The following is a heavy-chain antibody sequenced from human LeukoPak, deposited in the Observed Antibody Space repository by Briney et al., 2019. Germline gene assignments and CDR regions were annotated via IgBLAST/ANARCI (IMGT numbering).Heavy chain of an antibody. CDR3: ARDSSGPLY. D-gene: IGHD6-19*01. V-gene: IGHV3-23*01. CDR2: MTGSGGST. Sequence: GGSLRLSCAASGFTFSTYAMSWVRQTPGKGLEWVSAMTGSGGSTFYADSVKGRFTISRDNSKNTLYLQMNSLRAEDTAVYYCARDSSGPLYWGQGTLVTVSS. J-gene: IGHJ4*02. CDR1: GFTFSTYA.